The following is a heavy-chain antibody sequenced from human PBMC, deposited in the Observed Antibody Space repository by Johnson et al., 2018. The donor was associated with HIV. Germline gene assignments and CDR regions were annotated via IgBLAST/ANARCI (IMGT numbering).Heavy chain of an antibody. CDR2: ISYDGSNK. CDR1: GFTFSSYA. CDR3: AKDRRSSSLDAFDI. V-gene: IGHV3-30*04. Sequence: QVQVVESGGGLVQPGGSLRLSCAASGFTFSSYAMHWVRQAPGKGLEWVAVISYDGSNKYYADSVKGRFTISRDNSKNTLYLQMNSLRAEDTAVYYCAKDRRSSSLDAFDIWGQGTMVTVSS. J-gene: IGHJ3*02. D-gene: IGHD6-13*01.